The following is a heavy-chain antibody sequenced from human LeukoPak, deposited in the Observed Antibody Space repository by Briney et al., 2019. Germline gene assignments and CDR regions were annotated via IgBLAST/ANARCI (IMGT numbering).Heavy chain of an antibody. D-gene: IGHD6-19*01. J-gene: IGHJ4*02. Sequence: PGGSLRLSCAASGFTVSSNYMSWVRQAPGKGLEWVSVIYSGGSTYYADSVKGRFTISRDNSKNTLYLQMNSLRAEDTAVYYCASLYSSGWRRGDYWGQGTLVTVSS. CDR1: GFTVSSNY. CDR3: ASLYSSGWRRGDY. V-gene: IGHV3-53*01. CDR2: IYSGGST.